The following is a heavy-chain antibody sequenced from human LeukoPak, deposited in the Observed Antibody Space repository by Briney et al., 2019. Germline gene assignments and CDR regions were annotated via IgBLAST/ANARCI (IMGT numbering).Heavy chain of an antibody. D-gene: IGHD3-10*01. Sequence: ASVKVSCKASGYTFTSYYMHWVRQAPGQGLEWMGIINPSGGSTSYAQKSQGRVTMTRDTSTSTVYMELSSLRSEDTAVYYCARDYYGSGTPYSGMLFDPWGQGTLVTVSS. V-gene: IGHV1-46*01. CDR1: GYTFTSYY. J-gene: IGHJ5*02. CDR3: ARDYYGSGTPYSGMLFDP. CDR2: INPSGGST.